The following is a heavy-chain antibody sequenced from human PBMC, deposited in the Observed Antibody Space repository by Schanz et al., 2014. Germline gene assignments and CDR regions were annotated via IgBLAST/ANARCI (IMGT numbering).Heavy chain of an antibody. J-gene: IGHJ4*02. CDR3: ARDLLVSHYDFWSGNDY. V-gene: IGHV3-7*01. D-gene: IGHD3-3*01. CDR2: IKQDGSEK. CDR1: GFTFSNHA. Sequence: EVHLLESGGGLVQPGGSLRLSCAASGFTFSNHALSWVRQAPGKGLEWVANIKQDGSEKYYVDSVKGRFTIARDNSKNTLCLQMDSLRVEDTAVYYCARDLLVSHYDFWSGNDYWGQGTLVTVSS.